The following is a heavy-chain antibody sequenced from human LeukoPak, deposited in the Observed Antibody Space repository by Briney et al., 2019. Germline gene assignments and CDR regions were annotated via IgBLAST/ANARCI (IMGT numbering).Heavy chain of an antibody. Sequence: GGSLRLSCAASGFTVSSNYMSWVRQAPGKGLEWVSVIYSGGSTYYADSVKGRFTISRDNSKNTLYLQMNSLRAEDTAVYYCARSRIAAAGTVDYWGQGTLVTVSS. D-gene: IGHD6-13*01. CDR2: IYSGGST. CDR3: ARSRIAAAGTVDY. J-gene: IGHJ4*02. CDR1: GFTVSSNY. V-gene: IGHV3-53*01.